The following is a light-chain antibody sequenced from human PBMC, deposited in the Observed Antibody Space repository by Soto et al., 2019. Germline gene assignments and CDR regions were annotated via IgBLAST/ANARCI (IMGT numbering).Light chain of an antibody. CDR2: PTS. V-gene: IGKV1-39*01. J-gene: IGKJ4*01. CDR3: QQSYSTPPT. Sequence: DIQMTQSPSSLSASVGDRVTITCRASQSIAYYLNWYQHKPGRAPKLLIYPTSSLLSGATSRFSVSGSGTDFTLTISSLQPEDFATYYCQQSYSTPPTFGGGTKLESK. CDR1: QSIAYY.